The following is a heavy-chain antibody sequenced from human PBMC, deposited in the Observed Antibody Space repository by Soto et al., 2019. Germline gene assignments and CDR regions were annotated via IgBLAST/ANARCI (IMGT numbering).Heavy chain of an antibody. J-gene: IGHJ5*01. CDR1: GDSISNLDYF. V-gene: IGHV4-30-4*01. Sequence: PSETLSLTCSVSGDSISNLDYFWAWIRQPPGQALEYIGYIYKSATTYYNPSFESRVAISVDTSKSQFSPNVTSVTAADTAVYFCDRGRYCLTGRCFPNWFDSWGQGALVTV. CDR2: IYKSATT. D-gene: IGHD7-27*01. CDR3: DRGRYCLTGRCFPNWFDS.